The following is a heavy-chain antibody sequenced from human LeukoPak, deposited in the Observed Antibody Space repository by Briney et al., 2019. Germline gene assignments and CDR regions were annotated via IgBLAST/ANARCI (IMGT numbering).Heavy chain of an antibody. V-gene: IGHV4-39*01. CDR3: ARHLLTSPYYYDSSGYYFY. CDR2: IYYSGST. Sequence: PSETLSLTCTVSGGSISSSSYYWGWIRQPPGKGLEWIGSIYYSGSTYYNPSLKSRVTISVDTSKNQFSLKLSSVTAADTAVYYCARHLLTSPYYYDSSGYYFYWGQGTLVTVSS. D-gene: IGHD3-22*01. CDR1: GGSISSSSYY. J-gene: IGHJ4*02.